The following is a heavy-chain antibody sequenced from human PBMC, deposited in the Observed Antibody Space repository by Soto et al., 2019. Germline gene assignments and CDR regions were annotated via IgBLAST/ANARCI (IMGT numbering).Heavy chain of an antibody. CDR2: IYYRGST. CDR1: GGSNRSGGYY. V-gene: IGHV4-30-4*01. J-gene: IGHJ5*02. Sequence: VPLQGAGPGLVKPSQTLSLTRPVPGGSNRSGGYYRSWVPPPPGKGLEWIGYIYYRGSTYNNPSLKRRVTISVDTGKNQFALKLTSVTAADTAVYYCAGAVVVTAILDWFDPWGQGTLVTVSS. D-gene: IGHD2-21*02. CDR3: AGAVVVTAILDWFDP.